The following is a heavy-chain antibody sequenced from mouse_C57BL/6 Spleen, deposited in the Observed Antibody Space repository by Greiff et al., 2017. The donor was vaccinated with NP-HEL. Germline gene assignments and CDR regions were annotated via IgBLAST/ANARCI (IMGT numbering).Heavy chain of an antibody. V-gene: IGHV1-82*01. Sequence: VQLQQSGPELVKPGASVKISCKASGYSFSSSWMNWVKQRPGKGLEWIGRIYPGDGGTNYNGKFKGKATLTADQSSSTAYMQLSSLTSEDSAVYFCARDYYGLTYYFDYWGQGTTLTVSS. D-gene: IGHD1-2*01. CDR3: ARDYYGLTYYFDY. J-gene: IGHJ2*01. CDR1: GYSFSSSW. CDR2: IYPGDGGT.